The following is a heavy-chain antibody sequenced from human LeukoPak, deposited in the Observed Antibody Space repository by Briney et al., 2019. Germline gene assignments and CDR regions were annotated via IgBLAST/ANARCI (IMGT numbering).Heavy chain of an antibody. CDR3: ARGLEQWLIRRLDY. J-gene: IGHJ4*02. CDR1: GFTFSSYA. CDR2: ISYDGSNK. Sequence: GGSLRLSCAASGFTFSSYAMHWVRQAPGKGLEWVAVISYDGSNKYYADSVKGRFTISRDNSKNTLYLQMNSLRAEDTAVYYCARGLEQWLIRRLDYWGQGTLVTVSS. D-gene: IGHD6-19*01. V-gene: IGHV3-30-3*01.